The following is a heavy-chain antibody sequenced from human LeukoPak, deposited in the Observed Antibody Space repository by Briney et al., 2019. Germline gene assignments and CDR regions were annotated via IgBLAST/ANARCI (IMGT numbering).Heavy chain of an antibody. J-gene: IGHJ6*03. Sequence: SETLSLTCSVSGASISSYYWSWIRQPPGKGLEWIVHIYYSGSTNYNPSLKSRVTISVHTSKNQFSLKLSSVTAADTAVYYCARAPLIYYYYMDVWGKGTTVTVSS. V-gene: IGHV4-59*08. CDR3: ARAPLIYYYYMDV. CDR1: GASISSYY. CDR2: IYYSGST. D-gene: IGHD2-8*01.